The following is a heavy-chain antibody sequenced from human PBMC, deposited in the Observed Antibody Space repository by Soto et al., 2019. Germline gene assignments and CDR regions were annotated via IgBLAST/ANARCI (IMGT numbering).Heavy chain of an antibody. Sequence: GGSLRLSCAASGFIFSDYYMSWVRQAPGKGLEWVSYISTSGSTIYYADSMKGRFTISRDNAKKSLYLQMNSLRAEDTAVYYCARANSGYVKRGFAFDMWGQGTMVTVSS. CDR2: ISTSGSTI. CDR1: GFIFSDYY. CDR3: ARANSGYVKRGFAFDM. D-gene: IGHD5-12*01. V-gene: IGHV3-11*01. J-gene: IGHJ3*02.